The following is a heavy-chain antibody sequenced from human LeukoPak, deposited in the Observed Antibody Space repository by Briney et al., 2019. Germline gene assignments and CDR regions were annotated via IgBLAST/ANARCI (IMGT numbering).Heavy chain of an antibody. J-gene: IGHJ4*02. V-gene: IGHV3-48*03. CDR3: ARERFYDSSGYYSPFDY. CDR1: GFTFSSYE. Sequence: PGGSLRLSCAASGFTFSSYEMNWVRQAPGKGLAWVSYISSSGSTIYYADSVKGQFTISRDNSKNTLYLQMNSLRAEDTAVYYCARERFYDSSGYYSPFDYWGQGTLVTVSS. D-gene: IGHD3-22*01. CDR2: ISSSGSTI.